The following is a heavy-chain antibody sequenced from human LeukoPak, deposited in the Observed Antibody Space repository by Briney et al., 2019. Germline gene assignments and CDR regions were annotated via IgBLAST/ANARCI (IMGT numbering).Heavy chain of an antibody. V-gene: IGHV1-2*02. J-gene: IGHJ5*02. CDR2: INPNSGGT. D-gene: IGHD2-2*01. Sequence: ASVKVSCKASGYTFTRYYMHWVRQAPGQGLEWMGWINPNSGGTNYAQKFQGRVTMTRDTSISTAYMELSRLRSDDTAVYYCARGEGSTSWYGVNWFDPWGQGTLVTVSS. CDR3: ARGEGSTSWYGVNWFDP. CDR1: GYTFTRYY.